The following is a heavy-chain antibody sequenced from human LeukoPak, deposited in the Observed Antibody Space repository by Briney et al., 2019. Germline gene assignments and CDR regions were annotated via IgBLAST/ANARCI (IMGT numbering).Heavy chain of an antibody. J-gene: IGHJ6*03. D-gene: IGHD2-2*01. CDR2: ISWNSGSI. CDR3: AKGLYQPLGRRPHYYYYMDV. Sequence: GGSLRLSCAASGFTFDDYAMHWVRQAPGKGLEWVSGISWNSGSIGYADSVKGRFTISRDNAKNSLYLQMNSLRAEDTALYYCAKGLYQPLGRRPHYYYYMDVWGKGTTVTISS. CDR1: GFTFDDYA. V-gene: IGHV3-9*01.